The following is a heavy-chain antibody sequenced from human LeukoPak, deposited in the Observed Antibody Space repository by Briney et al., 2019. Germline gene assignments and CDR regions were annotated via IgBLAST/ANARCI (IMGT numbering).Heavy chain of an antibody. V-gene: IGHV3-21*01. CDR2: ISSSSSYI. Sequence: GGSLRLSCAVSGFTFSRYSMNWVRQAPGKGLEWVSSISSSSSYIYYADSVKGRFTISRDNAKNSLYLQMNSLRAEDTAVYYCAARGTARAFDYWGQGTLVTVSS. CDR3: AARGTARAFDY. D-gene: IGHD6-6*01. J-gene: IGHJ4*02. CDR1: GFTFSRYS.